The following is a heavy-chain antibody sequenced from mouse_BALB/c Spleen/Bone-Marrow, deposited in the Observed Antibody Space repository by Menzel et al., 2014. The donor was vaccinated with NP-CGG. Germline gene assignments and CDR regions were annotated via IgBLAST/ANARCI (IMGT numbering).Heavy chain of an antibody. Sequence: VQLQQSGAELVKPGASVKLSCKASGYTFTCYYMCWVKQRPGQGLEWIGEINPSNGGTNFNEKFKSKATLTVDKSSSTAYMSLSSLTSEDSAVYYCTRSRRAMDHWGQGTSVTVSS. CDR1: GYTFTCYY. V-gene: IGHV1S81*02. CDR3: TRSRRAMDH. D-gene: IGHD2-12*01. CDR2: INPSNGGT. J-gene: IGHJ4*01.